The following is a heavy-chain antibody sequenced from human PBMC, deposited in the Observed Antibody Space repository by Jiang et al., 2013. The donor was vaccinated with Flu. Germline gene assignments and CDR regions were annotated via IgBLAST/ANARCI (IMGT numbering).Heavy chain of an antibody. V-gene: IGHV1-69*04. J-gene: IGHJ6*02. Sequence: SGAEVKKPGSSVKVSCKASGGTFSSYAISWVRQAPGQGLEWMGRIIPILGIANYAQKFQGRVTITADKSTSTAYMELSSLRSEDTAVYYCARDRTYCSSTSCSGSYGMDVWGQGTTVTVSS. D-gene: IGHD2-2*01. CDR2: IIPILGIA. CDR1: GGTFSSYA. CDR3: ARDRTYCSSTSCSGSYGMDV.